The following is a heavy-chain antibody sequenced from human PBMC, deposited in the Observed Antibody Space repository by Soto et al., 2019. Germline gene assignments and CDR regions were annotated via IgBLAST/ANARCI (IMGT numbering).Heavy chain of an antibody. D-gene: IGHD2-2*01. CDR1: GFTFRSYG. V-gene: IGHV3-30*18. CDR3: AKATSPKTSTSSDY. Sequence: GGSLRLSCAASGFTFRSYGMHWVRQAPGKGLEWVGVISYDGSNKYYVDSVKGRFTISRDNSNNTLYLQMNSLRAEDTAVYYCAKATSPKTSTSSDYWGQGTLVTVSS. J-gene: IGHJ4*02. CDR2: ISYDGSNK.